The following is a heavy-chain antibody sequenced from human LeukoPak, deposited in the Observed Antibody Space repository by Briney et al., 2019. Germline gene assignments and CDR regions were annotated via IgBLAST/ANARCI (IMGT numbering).Heavy chain of an antibody. V-gene: IGHV3-23*01. D-gene: IGHD2-15*01. CDR2: ISGSGGST. J-gene: IGHJ4*02. CDR1: GFTFSSYA. CDR3: AKSNVVATTGYFDY. Sequence: GGSLRLSCAASGFTFSSYAMSWVRQAPGKGLEWVSAISGSGGSTYYADSVKGRFTISRDNSKNTLYLQMNSLRAEDAAVYYCAKSNVVATTGYFDYWGQGTLVTVSS.